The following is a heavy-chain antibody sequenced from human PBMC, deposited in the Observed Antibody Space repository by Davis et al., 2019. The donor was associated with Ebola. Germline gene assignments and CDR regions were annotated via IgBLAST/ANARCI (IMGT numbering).Heavy chain of an antibody. CDR2: ISYDGSNK. D-gene: IGHD3-3*01. Sequence: PGGSLRLSCAASGFTFSSYGMHWVRQAPGKGLEWVAVISYDGSNKYYADSVKGRFTISRDNSKSTLYLQMSSLRPDDTAVYYCAKDFGWDVWGQGTTVTVSS. CDR1: GFTFSSYG. J-gene: IGHJ6*02. CDR3: AKDFGWDV. V-gene: IGHV3-30*18.